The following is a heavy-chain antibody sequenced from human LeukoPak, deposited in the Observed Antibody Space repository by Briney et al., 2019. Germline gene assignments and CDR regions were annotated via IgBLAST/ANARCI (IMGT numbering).Heavy chain of an antibody. CDR3: ARELEYSRSHDHYNWFDP. J-gene: IGHJ5*02. D-gene: IGHD6-6*01. Sequence: PGGSLRLSCAASGFTFSSYWMHWVRQAPGKGLVWVSRINSDGSSTSYADSVKGRFTISRDNAKNTLYLQMNSLRAEDTAVYYCARELEYSRSHDHYNWFDPWGQGTLVTVSS. V-gene: IGHV3-74*01. CDR1: GFTFSSYW. CDR2: INSDGSST.